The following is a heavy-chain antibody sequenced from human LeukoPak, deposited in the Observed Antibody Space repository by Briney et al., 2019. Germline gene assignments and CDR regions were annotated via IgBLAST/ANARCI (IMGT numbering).Heavy chain of an antibody. D-gene: IGHD3-10*01. Sequence: SETLSLTCSVSSDSISGYYWSWLRQPPGKGLEWIGYIYYSGNTYYNPSLKSRVTISLDTSKNQFSLKLNSVTAADTAVYYCARGQSLLWFGELSPKENWFDPWGQGTLVTVSS. J-gene: IGHJ5*02. V-gene: IGHV4-59*01. CDR3: ARGQSLLWFGELSPKENWFDP. CDR2: IYYSGNT. CDR1: SDSISGYY.